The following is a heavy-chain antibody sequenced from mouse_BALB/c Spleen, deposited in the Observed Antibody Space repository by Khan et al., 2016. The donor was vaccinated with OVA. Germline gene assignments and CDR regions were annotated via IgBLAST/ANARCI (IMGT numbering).Heavy chain of an antibody. V-gene: IGHV9-1*02. Sequence: QIQLVQSGPELRKPGETVKISCQTSGYTFTDFRVNWVKQAPGMGLKWMGCINTFTGEPTYGDDFKGRFAFSLETSASTSYLQINNLKNEDMAAYFCSRHGHRESFYFDFWGQGTTLTVSS. CDR3: SRHGHRESFYFDF. CDR2: INTFTGEP. D-gene: IGHD1-1*01. J-gene: IGHJ2*01. CDR1: GYTFTDFR.